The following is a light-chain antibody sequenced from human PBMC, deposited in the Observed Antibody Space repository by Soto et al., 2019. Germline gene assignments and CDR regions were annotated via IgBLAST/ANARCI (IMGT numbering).Light chain of an antibody. V-gene: IGKV3-20*01. J-gene: IGKJ3*01. CDR3: QQYGASPFT. CDR1: QSISRS. CDR2: GAS. Sequence: EIVLAQSPGTLSLSPGERATLSCRASQSISRSLAWFQQKPGQAPRLLIYGASTRATGIPDRFSGSGSGTDFVLSIDRLEVEDSGIYYCQQYGASPFTFGPGTRVDIK.